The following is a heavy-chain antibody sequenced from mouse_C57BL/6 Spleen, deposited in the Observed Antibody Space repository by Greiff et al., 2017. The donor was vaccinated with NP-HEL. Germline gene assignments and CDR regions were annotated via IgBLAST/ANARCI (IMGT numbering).Heavy chain of an antibody. CDR2: IYPGDGDT. CDR3: ARSYYYYCSSPSYYAMDY. CDR1: GYAFSSSW. D-gene: IGHD1-1*01. V-gene: IGHV1-82*01. Sequence: QVQLQQSGPELVKPGASVKISCKASGYAFSSSWMNWVKQRPGKGLEWIGRIYPGDGDTNYNGKFKGKATLTADKSSSTAYMQLSSLTSEDSAVYFCARSYYYYCSSPSYYAMDYWGQGTSVTVSS. J-gene: IGHJ4*01.